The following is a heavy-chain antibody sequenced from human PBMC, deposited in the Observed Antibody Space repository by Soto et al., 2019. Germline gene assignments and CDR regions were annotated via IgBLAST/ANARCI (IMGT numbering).Heavy chain of an antibody. CDR2: IVVGSGNT. J-gene: IGHJ4*02. D-gene: IGHD1-1*01. CDR1: GFTFTMSA. V-gene: IGHV1-58*01. Sequence: SVKVSCKASGFTFTMSAVQGVRQALGQRLEWIGCIVVGSGNTNYAQKFQERVTITRDMSTSTAYMELSSLRSEDTAVYYCAAVGTVPWTYDYWGQGTLVTVSS. CDR3: AAVGTVPWTYDY.